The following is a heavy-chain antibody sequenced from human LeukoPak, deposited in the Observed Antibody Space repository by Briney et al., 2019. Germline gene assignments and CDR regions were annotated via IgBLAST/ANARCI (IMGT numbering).Heavy chain of an antibody. CDR1: GGSISSGGYY. J-gene: IGHJ4*02. CDR3: ARASYGSGSYSPYSTFDY. Sequence: SETLSLTCTVSGGSISSGGYYWSWIRQHPGRGLEWIGYIYYSGSTYYNPSLKSRVTISVDTSKNQFSLKLSSVTAADTAVYYCARASYGSGSYSPYSTFDYWGQGTLVTVSS. D-gene: IGHD3-10*01. V-gene: IGHV4-31*03. CDR2: IYYSGST.